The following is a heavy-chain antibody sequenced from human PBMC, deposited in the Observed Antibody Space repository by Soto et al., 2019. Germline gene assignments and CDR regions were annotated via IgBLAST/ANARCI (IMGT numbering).Heavy chain of an antibody. D-gene: IGHD3-16*01. V-gene: IGHV3-7*03. Sequence: VRLVESGGTLVQPGGSLRISCAASGLTFSGHWMTWVRQTPGKGPEWVANISPDGSDKSYVDSVKGRFTISRDNDKNSLSLQLDSLRAEDTAVYHGARRPAGNTYHAVFDFWGQGTLVTVSS. J-gene: IGHJ4*02. CDR3: ARRPAGNTYHAVFDF. CDR2: ISPDGSDK. CDR1: GLTFSGHW.